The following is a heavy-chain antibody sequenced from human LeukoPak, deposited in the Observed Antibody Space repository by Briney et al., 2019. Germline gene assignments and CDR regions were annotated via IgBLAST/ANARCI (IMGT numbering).Heavy chain of an antibody. V-gene: IGHV1-24*01. D-gene: IGHD3-9*01. CDR3: ATSVRVLRYFDWLSEYFQH. J-gene: IGHJ1*01. Sequence: ASVKVSCKVSGYTLTELSMHWVRQAPGKGLEWMGGFDPEDGETIYAQKFQGRVTMTEDTSTDTAYMELSSLRSEDTAVYYCATSVRVLRYFDWLSEYFQHWGQGTLVTVSS. CDR1: GYTLTELS. CDR2: FDPEDGET.